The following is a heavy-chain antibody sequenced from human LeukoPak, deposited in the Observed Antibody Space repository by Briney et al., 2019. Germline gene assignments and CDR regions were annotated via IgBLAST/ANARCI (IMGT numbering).Heavy chain of an antibody. CDR2: INPNTGGT. D-gene: IGHD1-26*01. CDR3: ASLYDIVGTTVDY. V-gene: IGHV1-2*06. Sequence: ASVKVPCKPSGYTFTNYYIHWVRRAPGQGLEWMGRINPNTGGTKSAKNFQGRVTMTRDTSISTAYMALSGLRSDDTAVYSCASLYDIVGTTVDYWGQGTLVTVSS. J-gene: IGHJ4*02. CDR1: GYTFTNYY.